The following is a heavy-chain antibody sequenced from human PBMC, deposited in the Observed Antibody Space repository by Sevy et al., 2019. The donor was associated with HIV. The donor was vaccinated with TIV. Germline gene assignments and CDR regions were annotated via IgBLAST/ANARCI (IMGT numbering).Heavy chain of an antibody. J-gene: IGHJ6*03. CDR3: ARGARYIAVAYYYYYYMDV. Sequence: ASVKVSCKASGGTFSSYAISWVRQAPGQGLEWMGGIIPILGIANYAQKFQGRVTITADKSTSTAYMELSSLRSEDTAVYYCARGARYIAVAYYYYYYMDVWGKGTTVTVSS. CDR2: IIPILGIA. D-gene: IGHD6-19*01. V-gene: IGHV1-69*10. CDR1: GGTFSSYA.